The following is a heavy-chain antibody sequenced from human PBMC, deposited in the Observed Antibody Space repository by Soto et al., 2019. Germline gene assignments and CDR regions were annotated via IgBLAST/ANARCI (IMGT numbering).Heavy chain of an antibody. CDR2: ISGSGGVT. V-gene: IGHV3-23*01. Sequence: EVQLSESGGGLVQPGGSLRLSCAASGFTFSTYAMRWVRQAPGEGLEWVSGISGSGGVTYFADSVKGRFTISRDNSKNTFFLQMNSLRAEDTAVYYCAKRQCSSLGAWHFDYWGQGTLVTVSS. CDR1: GFTFSTYA. D-gene: IGHD2-15*01. CDR3: AKRQCSSLGAWHFDY. J-gene: IGHJ4*02.